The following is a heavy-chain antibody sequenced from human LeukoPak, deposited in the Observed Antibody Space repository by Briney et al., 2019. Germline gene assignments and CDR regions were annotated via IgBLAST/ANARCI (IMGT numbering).Heavy chain of an antibody. Sequence: GGSLRLSCAASGFTFSSYGTHWVRQAPGKGLEWVAVIWYDGSNKYYADSVKGRFTISRDNSKNTLYLQMNSLRAEDTAVYYCAKALAPSIAVAGTPIDYWGQGTLVTVSS. D-gene: IGHD6-19*01. CDR2: IWYDGSNK. CDR3: AKALAPSIAVAGTPIDY. V-gene: IGHV3-33*06. J-gene: IGHJ4*02. CDR1: GFTFSSYG.